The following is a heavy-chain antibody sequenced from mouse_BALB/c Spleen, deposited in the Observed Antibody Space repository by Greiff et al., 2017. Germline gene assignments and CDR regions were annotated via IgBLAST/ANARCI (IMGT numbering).Heavy chain of an antibody. CDR3: ARDAQGGSPYWYFDV. Sequence: DVMLVESGGGLVQPGGSLRLSCATSGFTFSDFYMEWVRQPPGKRLEWIAASRNKANDYTTEYSASVKGRFIVSRDTSQSILYLQMNALRAEDTAIYYCARDAQGGSPYWYFDVWGAGTTVTVSS. CDR1: GFTFSDFY. D-gene: IGHD1-1*01. J-gene: IGHJ1*01. CDR2: SRNKANDYTT. V-gene: IGHV7-1*02.